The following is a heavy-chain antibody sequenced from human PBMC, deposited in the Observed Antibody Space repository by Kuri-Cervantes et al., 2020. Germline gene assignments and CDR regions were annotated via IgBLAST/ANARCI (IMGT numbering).Heavy chain of an antibody. CDR1: GYTFTGYY. J-gene: IGHJ4*02. Sequence: ASVKVSCKASGYTFTGYYMHWVRQAPGQGLEWMGWINPNSGGTNYAQKFQGRVTTTRSTSISTAYMELSSLRSEDTAVYFCARTIRSGYYYAFDYWGQGTLVTVSS. V-gene: IGHV1-2*02. CDR3: ARTIRSGYYYAFDY. CDR2: INPNSGGT. D-gene: IGHD3-22*01.